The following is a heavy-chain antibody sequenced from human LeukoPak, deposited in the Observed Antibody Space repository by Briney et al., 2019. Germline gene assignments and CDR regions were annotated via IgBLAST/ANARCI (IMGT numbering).Heavy chain of an antibody. D-gene: IGHD5-12*01. Sequence: GASVKVSCKASGYTFSNYGISWVRQAPGQGLEWVGWISAYNGNTNYAQKLQGRVTMTTDTSTSTAYMELRSLRSDDTAVYYCARDERDIVATNTWGNWFDPWGQGTLVTVSS. CDR3: ARDERDIVATNTWGNWFDP. V-gene: IGHV1-18*01. CDR1: GYTFSNYG. J-gene: IGHJ5*02. CDR2: ISAYNGNT.